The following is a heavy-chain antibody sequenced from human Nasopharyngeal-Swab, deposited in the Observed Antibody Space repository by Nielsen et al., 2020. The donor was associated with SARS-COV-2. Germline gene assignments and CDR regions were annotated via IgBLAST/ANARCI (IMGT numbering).Heavy chain of an antibody. Sequence: GSLKISCAGSGLTFRSYCMHWVRQAPGKGLMWVARINRDGSGTNYADSVKGRFTIPSDNAKNTLYLQMNTLSAEDTGVYYCARDCDTATCYRSAADTWGQGTLVTVSS. CDR1: GLTFRSYC. V-gene: IGHV3-74*01. CDR3: ARDCDTATCYRSAADT. J-gene: IGHJ5*01. D-gene: IGHD2-2*01. CDR2: INRDGSGT.